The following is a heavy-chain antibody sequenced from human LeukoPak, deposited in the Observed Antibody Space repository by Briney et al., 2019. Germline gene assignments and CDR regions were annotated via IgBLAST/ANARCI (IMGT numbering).Heavy chain of an antibody. J-gene: IGHJ2*01. CDR3: ARLRSTYWYFDL. CDR1: GGSFSGYY. CDR2: INHSGST. Sequence: SETLSLTCTVYGGSFSGYYWSWIRQPPGKGLEWIGEINHSGSTNYNPSLKSRVTISVDTSKNQFSLKLSSVTAADTAVYYCARLRSTYWYFDLWGRGTLVTVSS. D-gene: IGHD4-17*01. V-gene: IGHV4-34*01.